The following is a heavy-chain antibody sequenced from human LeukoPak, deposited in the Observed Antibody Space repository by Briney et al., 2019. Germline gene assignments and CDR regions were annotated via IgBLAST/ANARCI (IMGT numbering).Heavy chain of an antibody. J-gene: IGHJ4*02. Sequence: PSETLSLTCSVSGGTLNSFYWSWIRQPPGKGLEYIGYVYYTGNTKYKPSLRSRVTMSADTSKNQFSLKLNSVTAADTAVYYCARWNAVITSLDYWGQGILVAVSS. CDR2: VYYTGNT. CDR3: ARWNAVITSLDY. CDR1: GGTLNSFY. V-gene: IGHV4-59*08. D-gene: IGHD4-23*01.